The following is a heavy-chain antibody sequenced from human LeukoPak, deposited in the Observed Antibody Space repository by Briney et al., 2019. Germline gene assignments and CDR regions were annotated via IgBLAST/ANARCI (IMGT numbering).Heavy chain of an antibody. CDR1: RFTYSSHA. CDR3: AEAGAGTKDCSSISCQDYYYYFFGMDV. D-gene: IGHD2-2*01. V-gene: IGHV3-23*01. J-gene: IGHJ6*02. CDR2: ISGSGGST. Sequence: GGSLRLSCVVSRFTYSSHAMSWVRQAPGKGLEWGSGISGSGGSTYYADSVKGRFTISRDNSKNTLYLQIHSLRAEDTAVYYCAEAGAGTKDCSSISCQDYYYYFFGMDVWGQGTTVTVSS.